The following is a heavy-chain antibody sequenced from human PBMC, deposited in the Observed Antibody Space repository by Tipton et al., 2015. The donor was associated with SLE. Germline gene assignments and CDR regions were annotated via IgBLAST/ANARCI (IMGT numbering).Heavy chain of an antibody. J-gene: IGHJ4*02. CDR2: INHSGST. CDR1: GGSFSGYY. Sequence: TLSLTCAVYGGSFSGYYWSWIRQPPGKGLEWIGEINHSGSTNYNPSLKSRVTISVDTSKNQFSLKLSSVTAADTAVYYCARLAGTKGVDYWGQGTLVTVSS. D-gene: IGHD1-1*01. V-gene: IGHV4-34*01. CDR3: ARLAGTKGVDY.